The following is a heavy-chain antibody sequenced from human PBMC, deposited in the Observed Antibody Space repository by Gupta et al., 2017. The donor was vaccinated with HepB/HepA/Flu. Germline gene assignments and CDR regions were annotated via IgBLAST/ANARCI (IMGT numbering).Heavy chain of an antibody. D-gene: IGHD3-22*01. CDR1: GFTFSNYA. CDR3: AKVKSTYYERSGIDWYFDL. V-gene: IGHV3-23*01. Sequence: EVQLLESGGGLIQSGGSLRLSCAASGFTFSNYAMSWVCQAPGKGLEWVSAILHSGDTTYYADSVKGRFTFSRDNSRNTLFLLMNSLRAEDTAVYYCAKVKSTYYERSGIDWYFDLWGRGTLVTVSS. J-gene: IGHJ2*01. CDR2: ILHSGDTT.